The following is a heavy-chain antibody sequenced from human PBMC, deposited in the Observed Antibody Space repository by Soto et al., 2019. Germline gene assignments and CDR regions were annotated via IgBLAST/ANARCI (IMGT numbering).Heavy chain of an antibody. Sequence: PAGSLRLSCAASGFTFYSYAMSWVRQAPGKGLEWVSTIGSVGGDTYYAGSVKGRFTISRDDSKNTLLLQMNSLRAEDTAVYYCVKDRMAYNSVWDPFDIWGQGTMVTVSS. V-gene: IGHV3-23*01. CDR1: GFTFYSYA. CDR2: IGSVGGDT. CDR3: VKDRMAYNSVWDPFDI. D-gene: IGHD1-20*01. J-gene: IGHJ3*02.